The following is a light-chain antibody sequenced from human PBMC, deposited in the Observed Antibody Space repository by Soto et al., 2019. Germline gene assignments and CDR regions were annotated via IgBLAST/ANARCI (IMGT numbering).Light chain of an antibody. V-gene: IGLV1-40*01. CDR2: GDT. Sequence: QSVLTQSPSVSGAPGQRVTISCTGSTSNIGAGYTVYWYQQLPGTAPKLLIYGDTNRPSGVPDRFSGSKSGNSASLAITGLQAEDEADYYCQSYDSGLRGVLFGGGTKLTVL. CDR1: TSNIGAGYT. CDR3: QSYDSGLRGVL. J-gene: IGLJ2*01.